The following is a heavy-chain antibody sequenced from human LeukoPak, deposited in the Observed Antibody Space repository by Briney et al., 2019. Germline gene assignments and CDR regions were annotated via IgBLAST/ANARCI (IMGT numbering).Heavy chain of an antibody. V-gene: IGHV3-64*01. J-gene: IGHJ4*02. CDR2: ISSNGGIT. Sequence: PGGSLRLSCAASGFTFRNYAMHWVRQAPGKGLEYVSAISSNGGITYYANSVKGRFTISRDNSKNTLYLQMGSLRSEDTAVYYCARGWDIVATIPIPFYYWGQGTLVTVSS. CDR3: ARGWDIVATIPIPFYY. D-gene: IGHD5-12*01. CDR1: GFTFRNYA.